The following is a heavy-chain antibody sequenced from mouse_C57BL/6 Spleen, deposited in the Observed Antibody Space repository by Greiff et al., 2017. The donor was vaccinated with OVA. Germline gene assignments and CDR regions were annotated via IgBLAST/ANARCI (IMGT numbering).Heavy chain of an antibody. Sequence: EVKLVESGGGLVQPKGSLKLSCAASGFSFNTYAMNWVRQAPGKGLEWVARIRSKSNNYATYYADSVKDRFTISRDDSESMLYLQMNNLKTEDTAMYDCVREVLLLGPAMDYWGQGTSVTVSS. V-gene: IGHV10-1*01. J-gene: IGHJ4*01. CDR1: GFSFNTYA. CDR2: IRSKSNNYAT. CDR3: VREVLLLGPAMDY. D-gene: IGHD4-1*01.